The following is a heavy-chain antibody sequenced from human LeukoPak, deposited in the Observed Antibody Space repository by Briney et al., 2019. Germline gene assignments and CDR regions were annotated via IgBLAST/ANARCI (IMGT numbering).Heavy chain of an antibody. J-gene: IGHJ4*02. CDR2: INHSGST. V-gene: IGHV4-34*01. Sequence: SETLSLTCAVGGSFSGYYWSWLRQSPGKGLEWIGEINHSGSTNYNPSLKSRVTISVDTSKNQFSLKLSSVTAADTAVYYCARHRYYYEKYFDYWGQGTLVTVSS. CDR1: GGSFSGYY. CDR3: ARHRYYYEKYFDY. D-gene: IGHD3-22*01.